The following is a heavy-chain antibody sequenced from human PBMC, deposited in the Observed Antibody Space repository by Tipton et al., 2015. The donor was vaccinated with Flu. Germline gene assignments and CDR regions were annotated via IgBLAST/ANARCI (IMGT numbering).Heavy chain of an antibody. Sequence: TLSLTCTVPGGSISSGSYYWTWIRQPAGKGLEWIGRVYPSGSTNYNPSLKSPVTISVDTSKNQFSLTLTSVTAADTAVYYCARPPRQFSDNALDIWGHGTMVTVSS. CDR2: VYPSGST. J-gene: IGHJ3*02. CDR1: GGSISSGSYY. D-gene: IGHD5-24*01. CDR3: ARPPRQFSDNALDI. V-gene: IGHV4-61*02.